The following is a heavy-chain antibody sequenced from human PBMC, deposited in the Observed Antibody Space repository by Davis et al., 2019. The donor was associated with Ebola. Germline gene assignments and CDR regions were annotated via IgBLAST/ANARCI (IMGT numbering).Heavy chain of an antibody. J-gene: IGHJ5*02. V-gene: IGHV3-30*03. Sequence: PGGSLRLSCAASGFTFSSYGMHWVRQAPGKGLEWVAVISYDGSNKYYADSVKGRFTISRDNSKNTLYLQMNSLRAEDTAVYYCARGVGYQLLRGSTDNWFDPWGQGTLVTVSS. D-gene: IGHD2-2*01. CDR3: ARGVGYQLLRGSTDNWFDP. CDR1: GFTFSSYG. CDR2: ISYDGSNK.